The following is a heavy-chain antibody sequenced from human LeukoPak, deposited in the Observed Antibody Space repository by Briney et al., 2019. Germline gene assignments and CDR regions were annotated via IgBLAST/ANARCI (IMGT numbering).Heavy chain of an antibody. CDR1: GGSISSYY. CDR3: ARRYSDSSGYPTFYYYYMDV. D-gene: IGHD3-22*01. CDR2: IYYSGST. Sequence: KSSETLSPTCTVSGGSISSYYWRWIRQPPGKGLEWLGYIYYSGSTNYNPSLKSRVTISVDTSKNQLSLKLSSVTAADTAVYYCARRYSDSSGYPTFYYYYMDVWGKGTTVTVSS. V-gene: IGHV4-59*01. J-gene: IGHJ6*03.